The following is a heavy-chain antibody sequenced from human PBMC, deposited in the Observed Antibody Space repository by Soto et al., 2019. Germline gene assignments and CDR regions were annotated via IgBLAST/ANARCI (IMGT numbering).Heavy chain of an antibody. CDR2: ISGSGGST. CDR1: GFTFSSYA. D-gene: IGHD3-16*01. J-gene: IGHJ4*02. CDR3: EKLNDSVWGSYDC. V-gene: IGHV3-23*01. Sequence: GGSLRLSCAASGFTFSSYAMNWVRQAPGKGLEWVSGISGSGGSTYYADSVQGRFTISRDNSMNTLYLQMNSLRAADTAVYYCEKLNDSVWGSYDCWGQGALVTVSS.